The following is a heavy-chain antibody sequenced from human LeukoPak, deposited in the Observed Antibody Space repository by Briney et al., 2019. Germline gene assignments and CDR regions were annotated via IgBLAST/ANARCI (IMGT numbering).Heavy chain of an antibody. CDR3: AKDLGSSGWQTYYYYYYGMDV. CDR1: GFTFTSYS. CDR2: ISSSSSNI. J-gene: IGHJ6*02. Sequence: PGGSLRLSCAVSGFTFTSYSMNWFRQAPGKGLEWVSYISSSSSNIYYTDSVKGRFTISRDNSKNTLYLQMNSLRAEDTAVYYCAKDLGSSGWQTYYYYYYGMDVWGQGTTVTVSS. D-gene: IGHD6-19*01. V-gene: IGHV3-48*01.